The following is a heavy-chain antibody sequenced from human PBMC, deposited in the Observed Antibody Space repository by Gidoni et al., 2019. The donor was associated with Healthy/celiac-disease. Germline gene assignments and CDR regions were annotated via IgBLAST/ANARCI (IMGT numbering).Heavy chain of an antibody. V-gene: IGHV4-59*01. D-gene: IGHD3-22*01. J-gene: IGHJ1*01. CDR2: IYYSGST. Sequence: QVQLQESGPGLVKPSETLSLTCTVSGGSISSYYWSWIRQPPGKGLEWIGYIYYSGSTNYNPSLKSRVTISVDTSKNQFSLKLSSVTAADTAVYYCASSGYDSSGLGHFQHWGQGTLVTVSS. CDR1: GGSISSYY. CDR3: ASSGYDSSGLGHFQH.